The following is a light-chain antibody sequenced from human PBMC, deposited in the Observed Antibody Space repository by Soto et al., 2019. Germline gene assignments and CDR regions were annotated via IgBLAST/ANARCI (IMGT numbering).Light chain of an antibody. CDR1: RSDIGVYDF. J-gene: IGLJ1*01. V-gene: IGLV2-14*03. Sequence: QSVLTPPPSASGSPGQSVTVSCTGTRSDIGVYDFVSWYQQHPGKAPKVIIYQVSNRPSGVSNRFSGSKSGNTASLTISGLQADDEADYYCSSYRSVGSLVFGTGTKVTVL. CDR2: QVS. CDR3: SSYRSVGSLV.